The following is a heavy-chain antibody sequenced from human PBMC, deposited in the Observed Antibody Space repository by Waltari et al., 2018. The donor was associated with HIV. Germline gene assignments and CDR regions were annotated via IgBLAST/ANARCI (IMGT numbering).Heavy chain of an antibody. CDR2: IYPGYSDS. Sequence: QLVQSGAEAKRPGESLKISCKASGYTFTKHWLAWVRQVPGKGLQWMGMIYPGYSDSTIRPSFRGLVSLSVDTAATTAYLQWRSLQASDTATYFCARVHRPAISYFLKSYYYYYMDIWGKGTTVTVSS. CDR1: GYTFTKHW. D-gene: IGHD2-2*01. V-gene: IGHV5-51*01. J-gene: IGHJ6*03. CDR3: ARVHRPAISYFLKSYYYYYMDI.